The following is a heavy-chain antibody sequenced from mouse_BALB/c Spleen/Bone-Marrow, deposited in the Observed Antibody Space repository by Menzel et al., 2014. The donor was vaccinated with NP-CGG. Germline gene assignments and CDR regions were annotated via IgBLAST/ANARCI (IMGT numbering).Heavy chain of an antibody. V-gene: IGHV5-6-3*01. CDR3: VRGNYGNYVDYFDF. J-gene: IGHJ2*01. D-gene: IGHD2-1*01. CDR1: GFTFSNYG. Sequence: DVQLVESGGGLVQPGGSLKLSCAASGFTFSNYGMSWVRQTPDKRLGLVATINSNGGSTYYPDSVKGRFTISRDTAKNTLYLQMSSLKSEETAMYYCVRGNYGNYVDYFDFWGQGTTLTVSS. CDR2: INSNGGST.